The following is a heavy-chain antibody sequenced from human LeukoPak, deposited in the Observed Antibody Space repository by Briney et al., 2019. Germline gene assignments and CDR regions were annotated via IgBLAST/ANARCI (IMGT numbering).Heavy chain of an antibody. CDR3: ARDPRSGVLDY. CDR1: GYTFITYS. D-gene: IGHD2-15*01. V-gene: IGHV1-18*01. J-gene: IGHJ4*02. CDR2: ISPYNGNT. Sequence: PSVKVSCKASGYTFITYSMSWVRQAPGPVLEWMGWISPYNGNTNYAQKFQGRVTMMTDKSTSTAYMELRTLRSDDTAVYFCARDPRSGVLDYWGQGTLVIVSS.